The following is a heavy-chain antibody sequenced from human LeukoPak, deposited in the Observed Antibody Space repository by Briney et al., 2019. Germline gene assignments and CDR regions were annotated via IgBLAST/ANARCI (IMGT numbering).Heavy chain of an antibody. CDR1: GYTFTSYG. CDR2: ISAYNGNT. V-gene: IGHV1-18*01. CDR3: ARVSSGYYKASFDY. J-gene: IGHJ4*02. Sequence: ASVKVSFKASGYTFTSYGISWVRQAPGQGLEWMGWISAYNGNTNYAQKLQGRVTITADESTSTAYMELSSLRSEDTAVYYCARVSSGYYKASFDYWGQGTLVTVSS. D-gene: IGHD3-22*01.